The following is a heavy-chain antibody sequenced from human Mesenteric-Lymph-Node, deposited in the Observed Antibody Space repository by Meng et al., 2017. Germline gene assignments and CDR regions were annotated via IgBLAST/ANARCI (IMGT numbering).Heavy chain of an antibody. J-gene: IGHJ4*02. V-gene: IGHV7-4-1*02. CDR3: ARDKGGYCSGGSCPDNFDY. Sequence: ASVKVSCKASGYTFISHAMNWVRQAPGQGLEWMGWINTNTGNPTYAQGFTGRFVFSLDTSVNTAHLQISSLKAEDTAVYYCARDKGGYCSGGSCPDNFDYCGQGILVVASS. CDR1: GYTFISHA. CDR2: INTNTGNP. D-gene: IGHD2-15*01.